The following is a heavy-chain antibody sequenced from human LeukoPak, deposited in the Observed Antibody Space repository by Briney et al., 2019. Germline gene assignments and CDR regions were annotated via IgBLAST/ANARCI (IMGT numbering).Heavy chain of an antibody. CDR2: IRYDGSNK. CDR1: GFTFSNYG. CDR3: AKDPSAYGSGSYSP. Sequence: GGSLRLSCAASGFTFSNYGMHWVRQAPGKGLEWVAFIRYDGSNKYYADSVKGRFTISRDNSKNTLYLQMNSLRAEDTAVYYCAKDPSAYGSGSYSPWGQGTLVTVSS. J-gene: IGHJ4*02. D-gene: IGHD3-10*01. V-gene: IGHV3-30*02.